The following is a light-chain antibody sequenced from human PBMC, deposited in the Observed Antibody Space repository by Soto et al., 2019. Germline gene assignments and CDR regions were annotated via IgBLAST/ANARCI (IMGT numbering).Light chain of an antibody. V-gene: IGKV3-15*01. CDR1: QSVSSN. Sequence: EIVMTQSPTTLSVSPGERATLSCRASQSVSSNLAWYHQKPGQAPRLLIYGASTRATGIPASFSGSGSGTEFTLTISSLQSEDFVVYYCQQYNNWRTWTFGQGTKVEIK. CDR2: GAS. CDR3: QQYNNWRTWT. J-gene: IGKJ1*01.